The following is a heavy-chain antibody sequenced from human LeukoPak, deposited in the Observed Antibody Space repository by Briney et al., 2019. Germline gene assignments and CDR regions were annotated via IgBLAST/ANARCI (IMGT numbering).Heavy chain of an antibody. Sequence: GGSLRLSCAASGFTFSSYSMNWVRQAPGKGLEWVSYISSGSSTIHYADSVKGRFTISRDNAKNSLYLQMNSLRAEGTAVYYCARVIVGAGGRHWFDSWGQGTLVTVSS. J-gene: IGHJ5*01. V-gene: IGHV3-48*01. CDR2: ISSGSSTI. CDR3: ARVIVGAGGRHWFDS. D-gene: IGHD1-26*01. CDR1: GFTFSSYS.